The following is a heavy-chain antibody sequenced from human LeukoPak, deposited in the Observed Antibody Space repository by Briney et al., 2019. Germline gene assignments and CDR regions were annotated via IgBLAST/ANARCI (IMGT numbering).Heavy chain of an antibody. D-gene: IGHD6-13*01. CDR3: AKNASSGFFND. CDR1: GSTISSGYY. V-gene: IGHV4-38-2*02. CDR2: THHSGNRFESWST. Sequence: SETLSLTCTVSGSTISSGYYWGWIRQSPGKGLEWIRSTHHSGNRFESWSTHYNPSLKSRVTVSADPSKNQFSLKLSSVTAADTAVYFCAKNASSGFFNDGGEGTLVIVSS. J-gene: IGHJ1*01.